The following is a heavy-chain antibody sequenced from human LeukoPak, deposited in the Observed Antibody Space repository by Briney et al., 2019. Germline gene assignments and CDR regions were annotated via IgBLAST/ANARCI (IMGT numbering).Heavy chain of an antibody. CDR3: AKELSDSSGYYYGDAFDI. J-gene: IGHJ3*02. CDR2: ISYDGSNK. D-gene: IGHD3-22*01. CDR1: GFTFSNYG. V-gene: IGHV3-30*18. Sequence: GGSLRLSCAASGFTFSNYGMHWVRQAPGKGLEWVAVISYDGSNKYYADSVKGRFTISRDNSKNTLYLQMNSLRAEDTAVYYCAKELSDSSGYYYGDAFDIWGQGTMVTVSS.